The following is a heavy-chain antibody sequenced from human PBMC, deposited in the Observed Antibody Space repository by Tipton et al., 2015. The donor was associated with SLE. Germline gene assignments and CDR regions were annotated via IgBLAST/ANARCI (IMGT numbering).Heavy chain of an antibody. CDR3: AKEFRPTAAAPFDY. J-gene: IGHJ4*02. CDR2: LNTDGTRT. V-gene: IGHV3-74*01. Sequence: SLRLSCAASGFRFGDHWMHWVRQAPGQGLVWLSRLNTDGTRTTYADSVQGRFTISRDNAKNMLYLQMNSLRAEDTAVYYCAKEFRPTAAAPFDYWGQGTLVTVSS. CDR1: GFRFGDHW. D-gene: IGHD6-13*01.